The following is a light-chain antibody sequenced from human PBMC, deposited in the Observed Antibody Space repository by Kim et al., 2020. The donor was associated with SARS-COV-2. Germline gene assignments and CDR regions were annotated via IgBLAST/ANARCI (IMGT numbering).Light chain of an antibody. J-gene: IGKJ4*01. CDR1: QSVSNY. Sequence: EIVLTQSPATLSVSLGETATLSCKASQSVSNYLAWYQQRPGQAPRLLIYDASNRATGISPRFTGSGSGTDFTLTISSLEPEDFAVYYCQQRIKWPPLTFGGGTKVDIK. CDR3: QQRIKWPPLT. V-gene: IGKV3-11*01. CDR2: DAS.